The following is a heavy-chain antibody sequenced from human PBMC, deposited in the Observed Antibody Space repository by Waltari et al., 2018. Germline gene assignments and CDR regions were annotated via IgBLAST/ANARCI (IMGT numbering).Heavy chain of an antibody. J-gene: IGHJ2*01. Sequence: EVQLVEYGGGLVQPGGSLRLSCAASGFTFSSYWMHWVRQPPGKGLVWVSRTNSDGSSTSHADSVKGRFTISRDNAKSTVYLQMNSLRAEDTAVYYCARINRMRNWYFDLWGRGTLVTVSS. CDR1: GFTFSSYW. CDR2: TNSDGSST. V-gene: IGHV3-74*01. CDR3: ARINRMRNWYFDL.